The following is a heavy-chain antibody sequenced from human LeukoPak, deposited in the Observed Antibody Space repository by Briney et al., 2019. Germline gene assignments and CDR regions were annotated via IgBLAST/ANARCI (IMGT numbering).Heavy chain of an antibody. J-gene: IGHJ4*02. CDR3: AKDLLV. V-gene: IGHV3-53*05. CDR2: IYSGGNT. Sequence: GGSLRLSCAASGFSVGFNYMTWVHQAPGKGLEWVSVIYSGGNTDYADSVKGRFTISRDNSKDSLYLQMDSLRTEDIALYYCAKDLLVWGQGTLVTVSS. D-gene: IGHD3-3*01. CDR1: GFSVGFNY.